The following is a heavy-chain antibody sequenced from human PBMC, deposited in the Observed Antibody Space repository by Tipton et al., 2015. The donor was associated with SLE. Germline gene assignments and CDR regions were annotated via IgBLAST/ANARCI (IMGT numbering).Heavy chain of an antibody. V-gene: IGHV3-23*01. CDR2: ISGSGGST. Sequence: SLRLSCAASGFTFSSYAMSWVRQAPGKGLEWVSAISGSGGSTYYADSVKGRFTISRDNSKNTLYLQMNSLRAEDTAVYYCTRGLHGSGSYYTYWGQGTLVTVSS. D-gene: IGHD3-10*01. J-gene: IGHJ4*02. CDR3: TRGLHGSGSYYTY. CDR1: GFTFSSYA.